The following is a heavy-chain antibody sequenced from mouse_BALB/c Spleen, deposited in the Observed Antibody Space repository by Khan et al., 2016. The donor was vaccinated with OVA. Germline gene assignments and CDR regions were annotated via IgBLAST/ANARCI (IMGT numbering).Heavy chain of an antibody. V-gene: IGHV1S81*02. CDR2: INPSHGGI. CDR1: GYTFTNFY. Sequence: QVQLQQPGAELVKPGASVKLSCKASGYTFTNFYMYWVKQRPGQGLEWIGGINPSHGGINFNEKFKNKATLTVDKSSSTAYMHLSSLTSEDYAVYYYSRSPLYDSNSNQAWFAYWGQGTLVTVSA. J-gene: IGHJ3*01. D-gene: IGHD2-5*01. CDR3: SRSPLYDSNSNQAWFAY.